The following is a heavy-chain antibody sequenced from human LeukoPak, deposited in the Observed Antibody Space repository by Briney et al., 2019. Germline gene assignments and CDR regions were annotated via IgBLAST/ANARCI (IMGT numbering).Heavy chain of an antibody. D-gene: IGHD2-8*01. CDR3: TRDRQGPRLYEMDI. CDR2: ISYDGSNK. Sequence: PGGSLRLSCAASGFTFSSYAMHWVRQAPGKGLEWVAVISYDGSNKYYADSVKGRFTISRDNSKNTLYLQMNSLRAEDTAVYYCTRDRQGPRLYEMDIWGQGTTVTVSS. J-gene: IGHJ6*02. V-gene: IGHV3-30*04. CDR1: GFTFSSYA.